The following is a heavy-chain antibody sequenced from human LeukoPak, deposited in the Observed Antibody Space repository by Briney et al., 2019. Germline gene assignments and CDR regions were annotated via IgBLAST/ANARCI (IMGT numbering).Heavy chain of an antibody. D-gene: IGHD3-10*01. CDR2: INPKSGGT. Sequence: ASVKVSCRASGYTFTGYYMHWVRQAPGQGLEWMGWINPKSGGTNYAQKFQGRVTMTRDTSISTDYMELSRLRSDDTAVYYCARASPDFYGSGSYASYYYYYMDVWGKGTTVTISS. J-gene: IGHJ6*03. CDR3: ARASPDFYGSGSYASYYYYYMDV. CDR1: GYTFTGYY. V-gene: IGHV1-2*02.